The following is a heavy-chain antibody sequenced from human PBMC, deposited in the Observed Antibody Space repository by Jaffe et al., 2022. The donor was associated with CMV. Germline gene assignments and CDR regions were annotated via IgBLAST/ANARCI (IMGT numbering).Heavy chain of an antibody. D-gene: IGHD3-3*01. J-gene: IGHJ3*02. CDR1: GGSFSGYY. CDR2: INHSGST. Sequence: QVQLQQWGAGLLKPSETLSLTCAVYGGSFSGYYWSWIRQPPGKGLEWIGEINHSGSTNYNPSLKSRVTISVDTSKNQFSLKLSSVTAADTAVYYCARAREWRITIFGVVSARDAFDIWGQGTMVTVSS. CDR3: ARAREWRITIFGVVSARDAFDI. V-gene: IGHV4-34*01.